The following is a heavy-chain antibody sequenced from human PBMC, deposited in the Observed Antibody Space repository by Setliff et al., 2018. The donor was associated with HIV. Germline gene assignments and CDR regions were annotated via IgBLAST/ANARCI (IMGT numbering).Heavy chain of an antibody. D-gene: IGHD2-2*01. CDR1: GYTFSHYP. V-gene: IGHV1-3*04. CDR2: INTGNGDT. Sequence: GASVKVSCKASGYTFSHYPMHWVRQAPGQRPEWMGWINTGNGDTEYSQKFQDRVTITRDTSADTVYMELSSLRSEDTAVYYCARDRCNSVACYLYNWFDPWGQGTLVTVSS. CDR3: ARDRCNSVACYLYNWFDP. J-gene: IGHJ5*02.